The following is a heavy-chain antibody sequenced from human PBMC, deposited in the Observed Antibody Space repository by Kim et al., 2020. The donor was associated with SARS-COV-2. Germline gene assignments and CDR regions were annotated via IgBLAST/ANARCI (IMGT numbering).Heavy chain of an antibody. CDR2: IYYSGST. Sequence: SETLSLTCPVSGGSITTSAYYWVWIRQPPGKGLEWIGSIYYSGSTYYNPSLKSRVTISVDTSKNQFSLNLTSVTAADTAVYYCARHAPYSSSDYFDCWGQGTLVTVSS. CDR3: ARHAPYSSSDYFDC. J-gene: IGHJ4*02. D-gene: IGHD6-6*01. CDR1: GGSITTSAYY. V-gene: IGHV4-39*01.